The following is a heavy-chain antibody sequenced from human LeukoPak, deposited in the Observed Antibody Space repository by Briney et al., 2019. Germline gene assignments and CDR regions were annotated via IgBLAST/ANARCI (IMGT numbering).Heavy chain of an antibody. V-gene: IGHV4-59*08. D-gene: IGHD6-13*01. CDR3: ARGAAGTVPFDY. CDR2: THYSGST. J-gene: IGHJ4*02. Sequence: SETLSLTCAVSGGSISSYYWSWIRQPPGKGLEWIGYTHYSGSTDYNPSLKTRVTISVDTSKNQFSLKLSSVTAADTAVYYCARGAAGTVPFDYWGQGTLVTVSS. CDR1: GGSISSYY.